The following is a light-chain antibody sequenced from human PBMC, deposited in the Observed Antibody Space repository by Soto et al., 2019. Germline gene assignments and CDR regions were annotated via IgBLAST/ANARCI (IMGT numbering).Light chain of an antibody. V-gene: IGLV2-14*01. Sequence: QSALTQPASVSGSPGQSITISCTGTSSDVGGYNSVSWYRQDPGKAPKLMIYDVTNRPSGVSNRFSGSKSGNTASLTISGLQAEDEADHYCSSFTSSITYVFGTGTRSPS. CDR3: SSFTSSITYV. CDR2: DVT. J-gene: IGLJ1*01. CDR1: SSDVGGYNS.